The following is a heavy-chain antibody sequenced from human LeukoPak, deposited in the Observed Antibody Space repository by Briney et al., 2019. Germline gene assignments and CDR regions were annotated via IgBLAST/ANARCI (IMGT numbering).Heavy chain of an antibody. CDR2: ISYDGSNK. CDR3: AKSASGSGQHYYGLDV. V-gene: IGHV3-30-3*02. J-gene: IGHJ6*02. Sequence: GGSLRLSCAASGFTFSSYAMHWVRQAPGKGLEWVAVISYDGSNKYYADSVKGRFTISRDNSKNTLYLQMNSLRAEDTAIYYCAKSASGSGQHYYGLDVWGPGTTVSVSS. D-gene: IGHD1-1*01. CDR1: GFTFSSYA.